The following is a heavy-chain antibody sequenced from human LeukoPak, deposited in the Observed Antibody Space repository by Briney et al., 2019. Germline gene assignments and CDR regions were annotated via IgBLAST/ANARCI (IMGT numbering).Heavy chain of an antibody. Sequence: GGSLRLSCAASGFTFSSYSMNWVRQAPGKGLEWVSYISSSSSTIYYADSVKGRFTISRDNAKNSLYLQMNSLRDEDTAVYYCARERRGPYSGYDYYFDYWGQGTLVTVSS. D-gene: IGHD5-12*01. CDR2: ISSSSSTI. CDR3: ARERRGPYSGYDYYFDY. J-gene: IGHJ4*02. V-gene: IGHV3-48*02. CDR1: GFTFSSYS.